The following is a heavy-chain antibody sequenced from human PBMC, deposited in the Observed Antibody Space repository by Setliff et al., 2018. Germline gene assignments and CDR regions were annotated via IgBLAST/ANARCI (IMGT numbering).Heavy chain of an antibody. CDR1: GYTFTSYA. V-gene: IGHV7-4-1*02. CDR2: SNTNTGNP. J-gene: IGHJ3*02. Sequence: ASVTVSCTASGYTFTSYAMNWVRQAPGQGIEWMGWSNTNTGNPTYAQGFTGRSVFSLDTSVSTAYLQISSLKAEDTAVYYCARGDFWVVWGSFDIWGQGTMVTVSS. CDR3: ARGDFWVVWGSFDI. D-gene: IGHD3-3*01.